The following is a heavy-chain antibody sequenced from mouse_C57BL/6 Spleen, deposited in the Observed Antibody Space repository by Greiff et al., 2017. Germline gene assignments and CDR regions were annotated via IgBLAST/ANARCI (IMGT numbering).Heavy chain of an antibody. CDR3: ARPFITTVVAPMDY. J-gene: IGHJ4*01. Sequence: EVMLVESGGDLVKPGGSLKLSCAASGFTFSSYGMSWVRQTPDKRLEWVATISSGGSYTYYPDSVKGRFTISRDNAKNTLYLQMSSLKSEDTAMYYCARPFITTVVAPMDYWGQGTSVTVSS. CDR2: ISSGGSYT. V-gene: IGHV5-6*01. CDR1: GFTFSSYG. D-gene: IGHD1-1*01.